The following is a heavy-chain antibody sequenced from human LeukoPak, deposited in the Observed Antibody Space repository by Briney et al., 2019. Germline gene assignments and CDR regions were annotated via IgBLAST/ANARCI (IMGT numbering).Heavy chain of an antibody. CDR1: GGSFSGYY. CDR2: INHSGST. Sequence: NPSETLSLTCAVYGGSFSGYYWSWIRQPPGKGLEWIGEINHSGSTNYNPSLKSRVTISVDTSKNQFSLKLSSVTAADTAVNYCARTTLDKLYYYDSSGYRWYDPWGQGTLVTVSS. J-gene: IGHJ5*02. D-gene: IGHD3-22*01. CDR3: ARTTLDKLYYYDSSGYRWYDP. V-gene: IGHV4-34*01.